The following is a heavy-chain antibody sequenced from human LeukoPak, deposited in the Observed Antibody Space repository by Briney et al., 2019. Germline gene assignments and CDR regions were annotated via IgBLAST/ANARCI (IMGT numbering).Heavy chain of an antibody. CDR3: ARDGVTTSSQAFDY. J-gene: IGHJ4*02. V-gene: IGHV4-31*03. CDR2: IYYSGST. Sequence: SQTLSLTCTVSGGSISSGGYYWRWIRQHPGKGLEWIVYIYYSGSTYYNPSLKSRFTISVDTSKNQFSLKLSSVTAADTAVYYCARDGVTTSSQAFDYWGQGTLVTVSS. D-gene: IGHD4-17*01. CDR1: GGSISSGGYY.